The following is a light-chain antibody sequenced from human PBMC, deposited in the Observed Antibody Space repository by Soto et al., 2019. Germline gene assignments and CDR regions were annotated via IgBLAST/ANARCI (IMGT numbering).Light chain of an antibody. CDR2: DAS. CDR1: QSISSW. J-gene: IGKJ3*01. CDR3: QHYNSYSEA. Sequence: DIQMTQSPSTLSASVGDRFTITCLASQSISSWLAWYQQKPGKAPKLLIYDASSLESGVPSRFSGSGSGTEFTLTISSLQPDDFATYYCQHYNSYSEAVGPVTKVEIK. V-gene: IGKV1-5*01.